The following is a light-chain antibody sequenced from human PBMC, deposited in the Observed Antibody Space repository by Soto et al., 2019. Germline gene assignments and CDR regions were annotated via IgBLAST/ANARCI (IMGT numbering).Light chain of an antibody. CDR3: QQYSSSPPEFT. V-gene: IGKV3-20*01. Sequence: EIVLTQSPGTLSVSPGERVTLSCRASQSVGSSYLAWNQQRPGQAPRLLIFGASYRATGIPDRFSGSGSGTDFTHTISRLEPEDFAVYYCQQYSSSPPEFTFGPGTKVDIK. CDR2: GAS. CDR1: QSVGSSY. J-gene: IGKJ3*01.